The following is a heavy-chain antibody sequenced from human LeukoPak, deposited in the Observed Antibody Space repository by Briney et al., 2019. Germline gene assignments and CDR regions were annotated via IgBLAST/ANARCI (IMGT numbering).Heavy chain of an antibody. Sequence: GGSLRLSCAAPGFTFSSFGMHWVRQAPGNGLEWVAFIRYDGSNKKYADAVTGRFTISRDNSKNTLYLQMSSLRAEDTAVYYCAKRRGEDYLDYWGQGTLVNVSS. D-gene: IGHD2-21*01. CDR2: IRYDGSNK. J-gene: IGHJ4*02. CDR3: AKRRGEDYLDY. V-gene: IGHV3-30*02. CDR1: GFTFSSFG.